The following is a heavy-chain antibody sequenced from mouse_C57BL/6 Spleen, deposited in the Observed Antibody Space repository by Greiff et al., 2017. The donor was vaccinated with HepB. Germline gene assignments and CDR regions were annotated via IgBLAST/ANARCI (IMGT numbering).Heavy chain of an antibody. CDR3: ARNDGYYFDY. D-gene: IGHD2-3*01. V-gene: IGHV2-2*01. CDR2: IWSGGST. J-gene: IGHJ2*01. Sequence: VQLQQSGPGLVQPSQSLSITCTVSGFSLTSYGVHWVRQSPGKGLEWLGVIWSGGSTDYNAAFISRLSISKDNSKSQVFFKMNSLQADATAIYYCARNDGYYFDYWGQGTTLTVSS. CDR1: GFSLTSYG.